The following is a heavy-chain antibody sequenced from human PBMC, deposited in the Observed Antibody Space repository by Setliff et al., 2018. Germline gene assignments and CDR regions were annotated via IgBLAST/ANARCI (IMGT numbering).Heavy chain of an antibody. J-gene: IGHJ4*02. CDR2: IYSGGGST. CDR3: AKDRTGDRDYFEY. CDR1: GFTFSNYA. Sequence: GGSLRLSCAASGFTFSNYAMNWVRQAPGQGLEWVSLIYSGGGSTFYADSVKGRFTISRDNSKNTLYLQMNSLRAEDTAIYYCAKDRTGDRDYFEYWGQGALVTVSS. V-gene: IGHV3-23*03. D-gene: IGHD7-27*01.